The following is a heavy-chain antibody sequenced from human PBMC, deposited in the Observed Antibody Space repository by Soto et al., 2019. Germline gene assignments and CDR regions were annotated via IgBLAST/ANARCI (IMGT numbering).Heavy chain of an antibody. Sequence: GGSLRLSCAASGFTFSSYAMSWVRQAPGKGLEWVSAISGSGGSTYYADSVKGRFTISRDNSKNTLYLQMNSLRAEDTAVYYCAKASRDIVVVPAAPSYYYYYMDVWGKGTTVTVSS. CDR1: GFTFSSYA. D-gene: IGHD2-2*01. CDR3: AKASRDIVVVPAAPSYYYYYMDV. J-gene: IGHJ6*03. V-gene: IGHV3-23*01. CDR2: ISGSGGST.